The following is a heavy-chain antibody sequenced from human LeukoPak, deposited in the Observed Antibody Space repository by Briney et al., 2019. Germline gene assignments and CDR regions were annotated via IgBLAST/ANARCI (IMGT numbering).Heavy chain of an antibody. D-gene: IGHD6-13*01. Sequence: SETLSLTCTVPGGSISSYYWSWIRQPPGKGLEWIGYTYYSGSTNYNPSLKSRVTISVDTSKNQFSLKLSSVTAADTAVYYCASSNPIGSIDPWGQGTLVTVSS. J-gene: IGHJ5*02. CDR2: TYYSGST. CDR3: ASSNPIGSIDP. V-gene: IGHV4-59*08. CDR1: GGSISSYY.